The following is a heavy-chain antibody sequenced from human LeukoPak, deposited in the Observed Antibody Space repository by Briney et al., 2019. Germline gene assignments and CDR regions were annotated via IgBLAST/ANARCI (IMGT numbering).Heavy chain of an antibody. J-gene: IGHJ6*03. CDR3: ATDFPIVVIPAAQKGGYYYYMDV. D-gene: IGHD2-2*01. V-gene: IGHV1-24*01. CDR2: FDPKDGET. Sequence: ASVKVSCKVSGYTLTELSMHWVRQAPGKGLEWMGGFDPKDGETIYAQKFQGRVTMTEDTSTDAAYLELSSLRSEDTAVYYCATDFPIVVIPAAQKGGYYYYMDVWGKGTTVTVSS. CDR1: GYTLTELS.